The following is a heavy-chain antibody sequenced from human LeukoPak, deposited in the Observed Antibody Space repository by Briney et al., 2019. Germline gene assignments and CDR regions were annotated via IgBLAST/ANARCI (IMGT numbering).Heavy chain of an antibody. J-gene: IGHJ3*02. CDR1: GGSISSSSYY. Sequence: SETLSLTCTVSGGSISSSSYYWGWIRQPPGKGLEWIGSIYYSGSTYYNPSLKSRVTISVDASKNQFSLKVSSVTAADTAVYYCARRELLSTPDAFDIWGQGTMVTVSS. CDR2: IYYSGST. V-gene: IGHV4-39*01. CDR3: ARRELLSTPDAFDI. D-gene: IGHD3-10*01.